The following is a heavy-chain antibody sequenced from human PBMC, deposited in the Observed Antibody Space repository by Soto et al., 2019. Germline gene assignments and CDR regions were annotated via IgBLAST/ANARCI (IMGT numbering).Heavy chain of an antibody. Sequence: PSETLSLTCTVSGGSISNYYWTWIRQPPGKGLQWIGYIYYSGTTNYNPSLKSRVTMSVDTSKNQFSLKVNSVTAADTAVYYCARESYYGSGATVVAYWGQGTLVTGSS. CDR1: GGSISNYY. D-gene: IGHD3-10*01. CDR3: ARESYYGSGATVVAY. J-gene: IGHJ4*02. V-gene: IGHV4-59*01. CDR2: IYYSGTT.